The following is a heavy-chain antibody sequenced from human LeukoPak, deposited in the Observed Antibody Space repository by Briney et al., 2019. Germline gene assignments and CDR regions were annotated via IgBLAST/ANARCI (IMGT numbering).Heavy chain of an antibody. V-gene: IGHV3-15*01. CDR2: IKSKTDGGTT. J-gene: IGHJ4*02. D-gene: IGHD2-15*01. Sequence: SWIRQAPGKGLEWVGRIKSKTDGGTTDYAAPVKGRFTISRDDSKNTLYLQMNSLKTEDTAVYYCTTLLGLVVAANTDYWGQGTLVTVSS. CDR3: TTLLGLVVAANTDY.